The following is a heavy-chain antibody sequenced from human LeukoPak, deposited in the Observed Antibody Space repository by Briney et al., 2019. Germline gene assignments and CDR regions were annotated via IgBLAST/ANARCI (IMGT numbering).Heavy chain of an antibody. CDR2: MNPYSGNT. J-gene: IGHJ5*02. CDR1: GYTFNYYD. CDR3: ARLSSHYGDYKVDP. D-gene: IGHD4-17*01. V-gene: IGHV1-8*01. Sequence: ASVKVSCKASGYTFNYYDINWVRQATGQGLEWMGWMNPYSGNTGYAQKFQGRVTMTRNISISTAYMEMSSLTSEDTAAYYCARLSSHYGDYKVDPWGQGTLVTVSS.